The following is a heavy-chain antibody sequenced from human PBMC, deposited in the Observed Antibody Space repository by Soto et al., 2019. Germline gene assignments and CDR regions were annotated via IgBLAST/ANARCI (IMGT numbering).Heavy chain of an antibody. V-gene: IGHV3-23*01. Sequence: GGSLRLSCAASGFTFSSYAMSWVRQAPGKGVELVSAISGSGSSTYYADSVKGRFTISRDNSKNTLYLQMNGLRAEDTVVYYCAKGLIDYFDYWGQGTLVTVSS. CDR3: AKGLIDYFDY. CDR2: ISGSGSST. CDR1: GFTFSSYA. D-gene: IGHD3-22*01. J-gene: IGHJ4*02.